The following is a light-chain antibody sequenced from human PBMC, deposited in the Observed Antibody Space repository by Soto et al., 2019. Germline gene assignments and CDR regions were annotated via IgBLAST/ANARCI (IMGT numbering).Light chain of an antibody. CDR1: QSISSW. CDR2: DAS. CDR3: QHYNSYWT. J-gene: IGKJ1*01. V-gene: IGKV1-5*01. Sequence: DIPMTQSPSTLSACVGDRVTITCRASQSISSWLAWYQQKAGKAPKLLIYDASSLESGVPSRFSGSGSGTEFPLTISRLQPDDFATYYCQHYNSYWTFGQGTKVEIK.